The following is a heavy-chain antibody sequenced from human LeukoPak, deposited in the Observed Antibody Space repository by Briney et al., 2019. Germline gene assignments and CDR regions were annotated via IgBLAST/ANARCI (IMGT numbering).Heavy chain of an antibody. V-gene: IGHV4-4*09. CDR2: IYTSGST. Sequence: SETLSLTCTVSGGSISSYYWSWIRQPPGKGLEWIGYIYTSGSTNYNPSLKSRVTISVDTSKNQFSLKLSSVTAADTAVYYCASGYCTNGVCYYGADAFDIWGQGTMVTVSS. J-gene: IGHJ3*02. CDR1: GGSISSYY. D-gene: IGHD2-8*01. CDR3: ASGYCTNGVCYYGADAFDI.